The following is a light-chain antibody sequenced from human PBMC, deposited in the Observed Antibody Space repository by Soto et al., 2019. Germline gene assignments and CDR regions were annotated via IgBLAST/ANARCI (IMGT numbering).Light chain of an antibody. V-gene: IGKV4-1*01. CDR3: QQYFANPRT. CDR1: QTVLYGHNKRNY. J-gene: IGKJ1*01. CDR2: WAS. Sequence: DIVMTQSPDSLAVSLGERATISCKSSQTVLYGHNKRNYLAWYQQKSGQPPTLLLYWASTRGSGVPDRFTGSGSGKDFTLTITSLQAEDVAVYYCQQYFANPRTFGQGTKVEIK.